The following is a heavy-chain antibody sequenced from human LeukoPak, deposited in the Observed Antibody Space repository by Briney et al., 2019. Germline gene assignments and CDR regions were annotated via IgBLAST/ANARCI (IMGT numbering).Heavy chain of an antibody. CDR2: IYHSGST. V-gene: IGHV4-30-2*01. D-gene: IGHD1-1*01. CDR1: GGSISSGGYY. J-gene: IGHJ5*02. Sequence: SQTLSLTCTVSGGSISSGGYYWSWIRQPPGKGLEWIGYIYHSGSTYYNPSLTSRVTISVDRSKNQFSLNLSSVTAADTAVYYCARDQAQDLTWPERHGGFDPWGQGTLVTVSS. CDR3: ARDQAQDLTWPERHGGFDP.